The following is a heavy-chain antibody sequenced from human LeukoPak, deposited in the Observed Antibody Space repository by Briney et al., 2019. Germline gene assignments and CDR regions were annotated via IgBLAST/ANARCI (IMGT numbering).Heavy chain of an antibody. J-gene: IGHJ5*02. CDR3: ARDSPQQYSGYDP. D-gene: IGHD5-12*01. V-gene: IGHV4-4*08. CDR2: IYTSGST. Sequence: SETLSLTCTVSGGSISSYYWSWIRQPPGKGLEWIGRIYTSGSTNYNPSLKSRVTISVDTSKNQFSLKLSSVTAADTAVYYCARDSPQQYSGYDPWGQGTLVTVSS. CDR1: GGSISSYY.